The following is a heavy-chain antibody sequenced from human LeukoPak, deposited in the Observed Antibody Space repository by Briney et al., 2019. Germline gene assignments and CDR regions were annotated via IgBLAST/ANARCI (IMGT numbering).Heavy chain of an antibody. CDR3: ARDLDGYNYYFDY. D-gene: IGHD5-24*01. CDR2: INPNSGGT. V-gene: IGHV1-2*02. J-gene: IGHJ4*02. Sequence: GASVKVSCKASGYTFTGYYMHWVRQAPGQGLEWMGWINPNSGGTNYAQKFQGRVTMTRDTSISTAYMELSRLRSDDTAVYYCARDLDGYNYYFDYWGQGTLVTISS. CDR1: GYTFTGYY.